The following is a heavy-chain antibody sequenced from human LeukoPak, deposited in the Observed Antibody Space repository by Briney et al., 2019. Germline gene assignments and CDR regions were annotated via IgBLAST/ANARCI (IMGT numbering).Heavy chain of an antibody. CDR2: IYYSGST. CDR1: GGSISSSSYY. CDR3: ARQAEYYDYVWGSYRYSDY. V-gene: IGHV4-39*01. D-gene: IGHD3-16*02. J-gene: IGHJ4*02. Sequence: SETLSLTCTVSGGSISSSSYYWGWIRQPPGKGLEWIGSIYYSGSTYYNPSLKSRVTISVDTSKNQFSLKLSSVTAADTAVYYCARQAEYYDYVWGSYRYSDYWGQGTLVTVPS.